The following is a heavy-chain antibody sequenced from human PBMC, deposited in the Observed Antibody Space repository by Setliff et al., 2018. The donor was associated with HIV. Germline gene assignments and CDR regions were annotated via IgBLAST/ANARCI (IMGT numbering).Heavy chain of an antibody. V-gene: IGHV4-38-2*01. CDR1: GYSISSGYY. CDR3: ARRGAYGYDYFDY. CDR2: IFHSAAT. J-gene: IGHJ4*02. Sequence: SETLSLTCAVSGYSISSGYYWGWIRQPPGKGLEWIGSIFHSAATNYNPSIKSRVTISIDTSKNQFSLKLTSVTAADTAVYYCARRGAYGYDYFDYWGPGILVTVSS. D-gene: IGHD5-12*01.